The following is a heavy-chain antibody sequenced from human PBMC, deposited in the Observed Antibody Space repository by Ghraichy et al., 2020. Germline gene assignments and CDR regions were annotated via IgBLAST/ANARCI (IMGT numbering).Heavy chain of an antibody. D-gene: IGHD2-2*02. CDR3: ARAGYCSSTSCYTYKARRELDY. V-gene: IGHV4-34*01. CDR2: INHSGST. CDR1: GGSFSGYY. J-gene: IGHJ4*02. Sequence: SETLSLTCAVYGGSFSGYYWSWIRQPPGKGLEWIGEINHSGSTNYNPSLKSRVTISVDTSKNQFSLKLSSVTAADTAVYYCARAGYCSSTSCYTYKARRELDYWGQGTLVTVSS.